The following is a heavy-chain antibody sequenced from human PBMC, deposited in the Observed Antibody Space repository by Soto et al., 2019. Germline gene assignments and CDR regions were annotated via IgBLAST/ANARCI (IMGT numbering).Heavy chain of an antibody. J-gene: IGHJ6*02. V-gene: IGHV3-9*01. CDR1: GFTFDDYA. Sequence: GGSLRLSCAASGFTFDDYAMHWVRQAPGKGLEWVSGISWNSGSIGYADSVKGRFTISRDNAKNSLYLQMNSLRAEDTALYYCAKDNVSSSWYSSGWYYYGMDVWGQGTTVTVSS. CDR2: ISWNSGSI. D-gene: IGHD6-19*01. CDR3: AKDNVSSSWYSSGWYYYGMDV.